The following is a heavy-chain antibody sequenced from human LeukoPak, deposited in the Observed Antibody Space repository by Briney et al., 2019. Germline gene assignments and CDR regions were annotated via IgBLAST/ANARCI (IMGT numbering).Heavy chain of an antibody. Sequence: GGSLRLSCAASGFTVSSNYMSWVRQAPGKGLEWVSVIYSGGSTYYADSVKGRFTISRDNSKNTLYLQMNSLRAEDTAVYYCAKTIVGTRFDYWGQGTLVTVSS. J-gene: IGHJ4*02. CDR2: IYSGGST. CDR3: AKTIVGTRFDY. CDR1: GFTVSSNY. D-gene: IGHD1-26*01. V-gene: IGHV3-66*01.